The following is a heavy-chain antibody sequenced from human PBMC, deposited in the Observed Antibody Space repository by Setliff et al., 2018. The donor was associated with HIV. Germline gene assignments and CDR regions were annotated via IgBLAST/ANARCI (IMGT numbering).Heavy chain of an antibody. CDR1: GYTFTNYD. D-gene: IGHD3-3*01. CDR3: ATRPRDDFWSGFDY. Sequence: ASVKVSCKASGYTFTNYDINWVRQATGQGLEWMGRINPNSGGTNHAQKFQGRVTMTRDTSIDTAYMRMSSLRSEDTAVYYCATRPRDDFWSGFDYWGRGTLVTVSS. J-gene: IGHJ4*02. CDR2: INPNSGGT. V-gene: IGHV1-2*06.